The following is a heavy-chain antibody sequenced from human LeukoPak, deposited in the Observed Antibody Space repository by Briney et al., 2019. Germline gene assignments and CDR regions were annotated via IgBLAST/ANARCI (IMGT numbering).Heavy chain of an antibody. J-gene: IGHJ6*03. V-gene: IGHV1-69*05. CDR1: GGTFSSYA. D-gene: IGHD2-21*02. Sequence: SVKVSCKASGGTFSSYAISWVRQAPGQGLEWMGGIIPIFGTANYAQKFQGRVTITTDESTSTAYMELSSLRSEDTAVYYCARAPYCGGDCYSTPDYYFYYMDVWGKGTTVTVSS. CDR3: ARAPYCGGDCYSTPDYYFYYMDV. CDR2: IIPIFGTA.